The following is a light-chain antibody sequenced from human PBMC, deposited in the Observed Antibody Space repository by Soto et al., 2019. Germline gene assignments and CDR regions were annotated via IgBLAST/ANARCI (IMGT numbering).Light chain of an antibody. J-gene: IGKJ1*01. CDR2: GAS. V-gene: IGKV3-15*01. CDR1: QSVSSN. CDR3: QQYNNWWT. Sequence: EIVMTQSPATLPVSPGERATLSCRASQSVSSNLAWYQQKPGQAPRLLIYGASTRATGIPARFSGSGSGTEFTLIISSLQSQDFAVYYCQQYNNWWTFGQGTKVEI.